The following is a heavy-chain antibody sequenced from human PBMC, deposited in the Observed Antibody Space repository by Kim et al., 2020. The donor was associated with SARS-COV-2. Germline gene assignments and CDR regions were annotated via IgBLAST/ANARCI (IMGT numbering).Heavy chain of an antibody. CDR1: GFTFSNAW. CDR2: IKSKTDGGTT. J-gene: IGHJ6*02. CDR3: TTDYDVWSGYYTGGYYYYGIDV. D-gene: IGHD3-3*01. Sequence: GGSLRLSCAASGFTFSNAWMSWVRQAPGKGLEWVGRIKSKTDGGTTDYAAPVKGRFTISRDDSKNTLYLQMNSLKTEDTAVYYCTTDYDVWSGYYTGGYYYYGIDVWGQGTTVTVSS. V-gene: IGHV3-15*01.